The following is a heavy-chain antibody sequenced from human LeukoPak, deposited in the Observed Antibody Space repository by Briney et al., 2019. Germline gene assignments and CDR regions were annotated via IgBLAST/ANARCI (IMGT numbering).Heavy chain of an antibody. J-gene: IGHJ4*02. CDR3: ARAPTNSSSSVGGSVDY. Sequence: SETLSLTCAVYGGSFSGYYWSWIRQPPGKGLEWIGEINHSGSTNYNPSLKSRVTISVDTSKNQFSPKLGSVTAADTAVYYCARAPTNSSSSVGGSVDYWGQGTLVTVSS. CDR1: GGSFSGYY. CDR2: INHSGST. D-gene: IGHD6-6*01. V-gene: IGHV4-34*01.